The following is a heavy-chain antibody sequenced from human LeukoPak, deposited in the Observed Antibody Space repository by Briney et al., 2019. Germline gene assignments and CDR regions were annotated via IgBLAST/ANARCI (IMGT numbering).Heavy chain of an antibody. CDR3: AKGISGSYLPDY. CDR1: GYSFTSYW. CDR2: IDPSDSYT. Sequence: PGESLGISCKGSGYSFTSYWINWVRQMPGKGLEWMGTIDPSDSYTNYCTSFQGHVTISADKSISTAYLQWSSLKASDTATYYCAKGISGSYLPDYWGQGTLVTVSS. J-gene: IGHJ4*02. D-gene: IGHD3-10*01. V-gene: IGHV5-10-1*01.